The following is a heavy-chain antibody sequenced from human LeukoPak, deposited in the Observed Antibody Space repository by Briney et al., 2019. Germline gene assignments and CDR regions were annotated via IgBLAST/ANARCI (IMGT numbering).Heavy chain of an antibody. J-gene: IGHJ6*04. CDR3: AREFEVAGLAMDV. V-gene: IGHV3-53*01. Sequence: GGSLRLSCAASGLTVSSNYMSWVRQAPGKGLEWVSVIYSGGSTYYAESVKGRFTISRDNSKNTLYLQMKSLRAEDTAVYYCAREFEVAGLAMDVWGKGTTVTVSP. CDR1: GLTVSSNY. D-gene: IGHD6-19*01. CDR2: IYSGGST.